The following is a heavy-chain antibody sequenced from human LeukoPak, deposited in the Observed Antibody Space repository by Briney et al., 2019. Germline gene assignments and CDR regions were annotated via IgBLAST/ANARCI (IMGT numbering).Heavy chain of an antibody. CDR2: INPSGGST. J-gene: IGHJ4*02. Sequence: ASVKVSRKASGYTFTSYYMHWVRQAPGQGLEWMGLINPSGGSTSYAQKFQGRVTMTRDTSTSTVYMELSSLRSEDTAVYYCAREPLWFGELFAFDYWGQGTLVTVSS. CDR3: AREPLWFGELFAFDY. CDR1: GYTFTSYY. D-gene: IGHD3-10*01. V-gene: IGHV1-46*01.